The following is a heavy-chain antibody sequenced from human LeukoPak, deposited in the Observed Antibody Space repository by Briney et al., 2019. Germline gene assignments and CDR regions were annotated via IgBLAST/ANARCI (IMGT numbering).Heavy chain of an antibody. J-gene: IGHJ4*02. CDR3: ARVDSSGWYHNDH. Sequence: GGSLRLSCAASGFTFSSYWMQWVRQAPGKGLVWVSRIDGDGSSTNYADSVKGRFTISRDNAKNSLFLQMNSLRPEDTAVYYCARVDSSGWYHNDHWGQGTLVTVSS. V-gene: IGHV3-74*01. D-gene: IGHD6-19*01. CDR1: GFTFSSYW. CDR2: IDGDGSST.